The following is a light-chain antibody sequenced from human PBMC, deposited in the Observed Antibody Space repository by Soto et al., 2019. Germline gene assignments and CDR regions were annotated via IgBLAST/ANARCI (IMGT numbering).Light chain of an antibody. J-gene: IGLJ1*01. CDR2: YDD. V-gene: IGLV1-36*01. CDR1: SSNIGNNA. Sequence: QSVRTQPPSVSEAPRQRVTISCSGSSSNIGNNAVNWYQQLPGKAPKLLIYYDDLLPSGVSDRFSGSKSGTSASLAISGLQSEDEADYYCAAWDDSLNGRYVFGTGTKVTVL. CDR3: AAWDDSLNGRYV.